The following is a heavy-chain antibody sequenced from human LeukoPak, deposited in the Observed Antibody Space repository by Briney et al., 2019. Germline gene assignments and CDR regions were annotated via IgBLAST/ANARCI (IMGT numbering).Heavy chain of an antibody. V-gene: IGHV4-38-2*01. J-gene: IGHJ4*02. CDR1: GYSISSGHY. CDR2: IYHSGST. D-gene: IGHD3-22*01. Sequence: PLETLSLTCAVSGYSISSGHYWGWIRQPPGKGVEWSGSIYHSGSTYYTPSLKSRVTISTDTSTNKVYLTLSSVTAADTAVYYCASHYYDSSEIDYWGQGTLVTVCS. CDR3: ASHYYDSSEIDY.